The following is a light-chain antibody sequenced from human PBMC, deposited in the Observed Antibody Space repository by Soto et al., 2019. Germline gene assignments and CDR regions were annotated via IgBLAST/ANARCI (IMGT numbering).Light chain of an antibody. CDR1: SSNIGAGYY. CDR2: DNN. V-gene: IGLV1-40*01. Sequence: QSVLTQPPSVSGAPGQRGTISCTGSSSNIGAGYYVHWYQQLPGTAPKVLIDDNNNRPSGVPDRFSGSKSGTSASLAITGLQAEDEADYYCHSYDVSLSGPVFGGGTTLTVL. J-gene: IGLJ2*01. CDR3: HSYDVSLSGPV.